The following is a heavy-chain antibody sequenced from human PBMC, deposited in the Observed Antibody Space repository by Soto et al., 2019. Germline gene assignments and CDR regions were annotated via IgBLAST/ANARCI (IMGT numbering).Heavy chain of an antibody. CDR3: ARDGIVRGFDP. V-gene: IGHV3-48*03. J-gene: IGHJ5*02. CDR2: VNTGGGTI. D-gene: IGHD2-15*01. CDR1: GFTLSSYE. Sequence: EVQLVESGGGLIQPGGSLRLSCAASGFTLSSYEMNWVRQAPGKGLEWLACVNTGGGTIYYADSVKGRFTISRDNAKNSVYLQMDSLRAEDTAVYYCARDGIVRGFDPWGQGTLVTVSS.